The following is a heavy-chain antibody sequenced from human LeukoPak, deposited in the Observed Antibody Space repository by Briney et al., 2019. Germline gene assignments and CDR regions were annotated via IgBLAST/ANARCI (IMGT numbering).Heavy chain of an antibody. Sequence: MSSQTLSLTCTVSGGSISSGSYYWSWIRQPAGKGLEWIGRIYTSGSTNYNPSLKSRVTISVDKSKNQFSLKLSSVTAADTAVYYCARDLHYGDWDRIFDYWGQGTLVTVSS. CDR3: ARDLHYGDWDRIFDY. D-gene: IGHD4-17*01. V-gene: IGHV4-61*02. CDR1: GGSISSGSYY. J-gene: IGHJ4*02. CDR2: IYTSGST.